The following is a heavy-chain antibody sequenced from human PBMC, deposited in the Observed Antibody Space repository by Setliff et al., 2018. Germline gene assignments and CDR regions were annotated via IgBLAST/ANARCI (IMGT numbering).Heavy chain of an antibody. J-gene: IGHJ5*02. D-gene: IGHD3-10*01. V-gene: IGHV1-3*01. Sequence: AASVKVSCKASGYTFTSYAMHWVRQAPGQRLEWMGWINAGNGNTKYSQKFQGRVTITRDTSASTAYMELSSLRSEDTAVYYCAREIVTPYITMVRETARGFDPWGQGTLVTVSS. CDR2: INAGNGNT. CDR3: AREIVTPYITMVRETARGFDP. CDR1: GYTFTSYA.